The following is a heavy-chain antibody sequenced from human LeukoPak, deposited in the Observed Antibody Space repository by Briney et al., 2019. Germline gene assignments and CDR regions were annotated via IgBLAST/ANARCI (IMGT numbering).Heavy chain of an antibody. CDR3: ARLLRYYYDSSGYYSRVPFDY. J-gene: IGHJ4*02. Sequence: GGSLRLSCAASGFTVSSNYMSWVRQAPGKGLEWVSVIYSGGSTYYADSVKGRFTISRDNSKNTLYLQTNSLRAEDTAVYYCARLLRYYYDSSGYYSRVPFDYWGQGTLVTVSS. D-gene: IGHD3-22*01. CDR2: IYSGGST. CDR1: GFTVSSNY. V-gene: IGHV3-66*01.